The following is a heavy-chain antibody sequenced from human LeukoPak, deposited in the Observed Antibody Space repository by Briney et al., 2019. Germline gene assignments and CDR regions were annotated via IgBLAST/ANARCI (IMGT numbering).Heavy chain of an antibody. D-gene: IGHD3-3*01. V-gene: IGHV4-31*03. J-gene: IGHJ6*02. CDR2: IYYSGST. CDR1: GGSISSGGYY. Sequence: PSETLSLTCTVSGGSISSGGYYWSWIRQHPGKGLEWIGYIYYSGSTYYNPSLKSRVTISVDTSKNQFSLKLSSVTAADTAVYYCARDYYDFWSGRTPYGMDVWGQGTTVTVSS. CDR3: ARDYYDFWSGRTPYGMDV.